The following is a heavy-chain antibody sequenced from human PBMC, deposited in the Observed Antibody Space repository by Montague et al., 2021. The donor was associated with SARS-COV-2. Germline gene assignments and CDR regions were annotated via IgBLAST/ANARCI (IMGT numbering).Heavy chain of an antibody. D-gene: IGHD2-2*02. Sequence: SETLSLTCAVHGTSFSGYYWNWIRQPPGKGLEWIGEINHGGSTKYSPSLKSRVTISADTSKNQFSLKLTSVAAADTAVYYCARLGDGVVPSPILGVGPYYCYDYMDVGGKGTTVTVSS. J-gene: IGHJ6*03. CDR3: ARLGDGVVPSPILGVGPYYCYDYMDV. CDR2: INHGGST. CDR1: GTSFSGYY. V-gene: IGHV4-34*01.